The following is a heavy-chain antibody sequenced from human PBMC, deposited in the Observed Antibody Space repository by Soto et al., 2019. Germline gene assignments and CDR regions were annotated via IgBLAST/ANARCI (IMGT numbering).Heavy chain of an antibody. Sequence: EVQLVESGGGLVQPGGSLRLSCAASGFTFSSYWMSWVRQAPVKGLEWVGNIKKDGSDKNYVDFVKGRFTISRDNTKNSMYLQKKSRRGAEAAVDYCSRKASAGPAWDVWGQGTMVVVSS. D-gene: IGHD6-13*01. J-gene: IGHJ6*02. CDR1: GFTFSSYW. V-gene: IGHV3-7*01. CDR2: IKKDGSDK. CDR3: SRKASAGPAWDV.